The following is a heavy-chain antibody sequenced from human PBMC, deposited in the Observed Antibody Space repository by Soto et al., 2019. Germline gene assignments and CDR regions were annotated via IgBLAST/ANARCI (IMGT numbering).Heavy chain of an antibody. CDR1: GYTFTSYD. D-gene: IGHD5-12*01. J-gene: IGHJ4*02. CDR3: AREGGYSGHDLDY. CDR2: MNPNSGNT. V-gene: IGHV1-8*01. Sequence: ASVKVSCKASGYTFTSYDINWVRQATGPGLEWMGWMNPNSGNTGYAQKFQGRVTMTRNTSINTAYMELSSLRSEDTAVYFCAREGGYSGHDLDYWGPGTLVTVSS.